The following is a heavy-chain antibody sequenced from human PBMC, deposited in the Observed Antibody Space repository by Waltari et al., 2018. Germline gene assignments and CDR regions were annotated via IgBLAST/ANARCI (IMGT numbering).Heavy chain of an antibody. J-gene: IGHJ4*02. CDR1: GYNFANSW. CDR3: ARHGLPVAAPTGFDD. D-gene: IGHD6-19*01. Sequence: EVQLVQSGAEVKKPGESLKISCKGSGYNFANSWIGWVRQMPGKGLEWMGITLPGDSHTRYSPSFQGQVTISADKSINTAYLQWSRLKASDTAIYYCARHGLPVAAPTGFDDWGQGTLVTVSS. CDR2: TLPGDSHT. V-gene: IGHV5-51*01.